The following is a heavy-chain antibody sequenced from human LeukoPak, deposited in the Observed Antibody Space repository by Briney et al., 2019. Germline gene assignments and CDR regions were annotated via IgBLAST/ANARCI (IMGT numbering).Heavy chain of an antibody. D-gene: IGHD6-13*01. CDR2: IYYSGST. V-gene: IGHV4-39*07. CDR3: ARGSIAAARLNWFDP. Sequence: RTSETLSLTCTISGGSISSSSYYWGWIRQPAGKGLGWIVSIYYSGSTYYNPSLKSRVTISVDTSKNQFSLKLSSVTAADTAVYYCARGSIAAARLNWFDPWGQGTLVTVSS. CDR1: GGSISSSSYY. J-gene: IGHJ5*02.